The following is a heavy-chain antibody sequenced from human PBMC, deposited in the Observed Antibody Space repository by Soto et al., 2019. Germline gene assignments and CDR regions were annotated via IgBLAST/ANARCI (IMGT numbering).Heavy chain of an antibody. V-gene: IGHV1-46*03. CDR1: GYTFTSYY. J-gene: IGHJ1*01. CDR3: ARGLLHYYDCYGERPSLLYH. CDR2: INPSGGST. D-gene: IGHD3-3*01. Sequence: ASVKVSCKASGYTFTSYYMHWVRQAPGQGLEWMGIINPSGGSTSYAQKFQGRVTMTRDTSTSTVYMELSSLRSEDTAVYYCARGLLHYYDCYGERPSLLYHWRQRTLDTGSS.